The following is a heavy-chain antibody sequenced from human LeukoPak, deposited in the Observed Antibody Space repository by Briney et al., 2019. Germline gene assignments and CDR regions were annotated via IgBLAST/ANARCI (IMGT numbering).Heavy chain of an antibody. CDR3: ARDNVFRHHGQTYYDFPQGAHTMDV. V-gene: IGHV4-59*01. CDR1: GGSISSYY. CDR2: IYYSGST. Sequence: SETLSLTCTVSGGSISSYYWSWIRQPPGKGLEWIGYIYYSGSTNYYASLKSRVTISVEPCKNQFSLKLRSVTAADTAVYYCARDNVFRHHGQTYYDFPQGAHTMDVWGKGTTVTVSS. J-gene: IGHJ6*03. D-gene: IGHD3-3*01.